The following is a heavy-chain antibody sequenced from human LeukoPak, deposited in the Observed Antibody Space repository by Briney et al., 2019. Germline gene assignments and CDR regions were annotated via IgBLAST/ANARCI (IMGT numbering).Heavy chain of an antibody. J-gene: IGHJ4*02. CDR3: AREGPPFDS. Sequence: GGSLRLSCAASGFTFTDYYMSWIRQAPGKGLEWVASISTTNTMSYSDSVKGRFTISRDNAKNSLYLQMSSLRADDTAVYYCAREGPPFDSWGQGALVTVSS. V-gene: IGHV3-69-1*01. CDR1: GFTFTDYY. CDR2: ISTTNTM.